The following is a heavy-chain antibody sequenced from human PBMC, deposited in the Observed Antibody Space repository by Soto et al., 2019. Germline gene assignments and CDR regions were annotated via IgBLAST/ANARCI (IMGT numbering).Heavy chain of an antibody. CDR1: GFTFSSYS. CDR3: ARDAMEGVWDYEGEGAFDI. V-gene: IGHV3-48*01. J-gene: IGHJ3*02. D-gene: IGHD4-17*01. Sequence: EVQLVESGGGLVQPGGSLRLSCAASGFTFSSYSMNWVRQAPGKGLEWVSYISSSSSTIYYADSVKGRFTISRDNAKNSLYLQMNSLRAEDTAVYYCARDAMEGVWDYEGEGAFDIWGQGTMVTVSS. CDR2: ISSSSSTI.